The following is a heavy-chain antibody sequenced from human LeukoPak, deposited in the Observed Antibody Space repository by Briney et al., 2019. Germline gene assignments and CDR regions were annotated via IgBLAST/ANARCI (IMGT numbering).Heavy chain of an antibody. V-gene: IGHV3-13*01. CDR1: GFTFSSYD. CDR2: IGTAGDT. J-gene: IGHJ4*02. CDR3: ARGGVYGDYYFDY. Sequence: GGSLRLSCAASGFTFSSYDMHWVRQATGKGLEWVSAIGTAGDTYYPGSVKGRFTISRENAKNSLYLQMNSLRAGDTAVYYCARGGVYGDYYFDYWGQGTLVTVSS. D-gene: IGHD4-17*01.